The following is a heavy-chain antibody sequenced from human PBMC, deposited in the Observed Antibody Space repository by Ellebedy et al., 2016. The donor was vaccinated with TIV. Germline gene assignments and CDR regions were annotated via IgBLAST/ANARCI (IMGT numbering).Heavy chain of an antibody. CDR2: TYSGGSIT. J-gene: IGHJ4*02. CDR1: GFTFSNYW. CDR3: ARNADIMAPFDH. Sequence: PGGSLRLSCAASGFTFSNYWMHWVRQAPGKGLVWVSRTYSGGSITSYVDSVEGRFTISRDNAKNTLYLQMNSLTAEDTAVYFCARNADIMAPFDHWGQGALVAVS. D-gene: IGHD5-12*01. V-gene: IGHV3-74*01.